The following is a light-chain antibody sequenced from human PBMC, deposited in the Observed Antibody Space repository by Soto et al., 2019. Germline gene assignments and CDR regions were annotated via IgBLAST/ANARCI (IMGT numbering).Light chain of an antibody. CDR1: SSDVGAYNY. CDR2: DVT. V-gene: IGLV2-14*03. J-gene: IGLJ1*01. CDR3: SSYTASSTRV. Sequence: QSALTQPASVSGSPGQSITISCTGTSSDVGAYNYVSWYQQYPGRAPKLMIYDVTNRPSGVSNRFSGSKSGNTASLTISGLQAEDEADYYCSSYTASSTRVFGTGTKLTV.